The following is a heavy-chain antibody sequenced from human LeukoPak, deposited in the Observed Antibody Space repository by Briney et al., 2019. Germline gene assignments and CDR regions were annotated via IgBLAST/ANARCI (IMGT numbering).Heavy chain of an antibody. D-gene: IGHD6-13*01. CDR2: IYSGGST. V-gene: IGHV3-53*01. J-gene: IGHJ6*03. CDR3: AREIAAAGAARRYYYMDV. Sequence: PGGSLRLSCAASGFTVSSNYMSWVRQAPGKGLEWVSVIYSGGSTYYADSVKGRFTISRDNSKNTLYLQMNSLRAEDTAVYYCAREIAAAGAARRYYYMDVWGKGTTVTVSS. CDR1: GFTVSSNY.